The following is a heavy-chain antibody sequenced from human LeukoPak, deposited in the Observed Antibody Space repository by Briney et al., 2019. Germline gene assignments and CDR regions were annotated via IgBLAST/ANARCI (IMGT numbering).Heavy chain of an antibody. CDR2: IIPILGIA. J-gene: IGHJ3*02. D-gene: IGHD3-10*01. CDR3: ARDYYGSGREGAFDI. Sequence: SVKVSCKASGYTFTSYYMHWVRQAPGQGLEWMGRIIPILGIANYAQKFQGRVTITADKSTSTAYMELSSLRSEDTAVYYCARDYYGSGREGAFDIWGQGTMVTVSS. CDR1: GYTFTSYY. V-gene: IGHV1-69*04.